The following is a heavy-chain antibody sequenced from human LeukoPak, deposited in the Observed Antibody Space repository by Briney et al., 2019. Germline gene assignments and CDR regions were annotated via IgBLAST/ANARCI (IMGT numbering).Heavy chain of an antibody. CDR1: GYSFTSYW. J-gene: IGHJ6*02. CDR3: ARHHCSSTSCYLGYYYGMDV. Sequence: GKSLKISCKGSGYSFTSYWIGWVRQMPGKGLEWMGIIYPGDSDTRYSPSFQGQVTISADKSISTAYLQWSSLKASDTAMYYCARHHCSSTSCYLGYYYGMDVWGQGTTVTVSS. D-gene: IGHD2-2*01. V-gene: IGHV5-51*01. CDR2: IYPGDSDT.